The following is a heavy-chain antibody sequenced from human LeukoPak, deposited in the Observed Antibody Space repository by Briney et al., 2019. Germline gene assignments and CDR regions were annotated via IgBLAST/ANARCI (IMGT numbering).Heavy chain of an antibody. CDR3: AKDSLRERIVGSTTRGVNDY. CDR2: ISYDGSTT. D-gene: IGHD1-26*01. J-gene: IGHJ4*02. V-gene: IGHV3-30*04. Sequence: PGGSLRLSCAASEFTFSTYAMHWVRQAPGKGLEWVAVISYDGSTTYYADSVKGRFTISRDNSKNTLYLQMNSLRGEDTAVYYCAKDSLRERIVGSTTRGVNDYWGQGTLVTVSS. CDR1: EFTFSTYA.